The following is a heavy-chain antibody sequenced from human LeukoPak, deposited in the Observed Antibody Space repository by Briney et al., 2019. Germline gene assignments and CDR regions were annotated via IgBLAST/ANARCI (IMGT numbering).Heavy chain of an antibody. V-gene: IGHV4-34*01. D-gene: IGHD3-22*01. CDR1: GGSFGGYY. Sequence: PSETLSLTCAVYGGSFGGYYWSWIRQPPGKGLEWIGEINHSGSTNYNPSLKSRVTISVDTSKNQFPLKLSSVTAADTAVYYCARGYYYDSSGYSYYYYYGMDVWGQGTTVTVSS. J-gene: IGHJ6*02. CDR2: INHSGST. CDR3: ARGYYYDSSGYSYYYYYGMDV.